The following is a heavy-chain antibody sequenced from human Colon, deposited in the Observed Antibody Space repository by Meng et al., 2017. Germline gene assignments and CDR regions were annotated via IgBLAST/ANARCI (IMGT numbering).Heavy chain of an antibody. CDR1: GFTFSDYA. V-gene: IGHV3-23*01. CDR3: AKSDYDILTGYYWGGAFDI. Sequence: GESLKISCAASGFTFSDYAMSWVRQAPGKGLEWVSAISGSGGSTYYADSVKGRFTISRDNSKNTLYLQMNSLRAEDTAVYYCAKSDYDILTGYYWGGAFDIWGQGTMVTVSS. J-gene: IGHJ3*02. CDR2: ISGSGGST. D-gene: IGHD3-9*01.